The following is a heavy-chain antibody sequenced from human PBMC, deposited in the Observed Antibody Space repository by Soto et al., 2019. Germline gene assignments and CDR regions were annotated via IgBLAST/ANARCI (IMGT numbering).Heavy chain of an antibody. D-gene: IGHD6-19*01. J-gene: IGHJ3*02. CDR1: GGTFSSYA. CDR2: IIPIFGTA. Sequence: SVKFSCKASGGTFSSYAISWVRQAPGQGLEWMGGIIPIFGTANYAQKFQGRVTITADESTSTAYMELSSLRSEDTAVYYCARGVEGSGWLYVTPYAFDIWGQGTMVTVSS. V-gene: IGHV1-69*13. CDR3: ARGVEGSGWLYVTPYAFDI.